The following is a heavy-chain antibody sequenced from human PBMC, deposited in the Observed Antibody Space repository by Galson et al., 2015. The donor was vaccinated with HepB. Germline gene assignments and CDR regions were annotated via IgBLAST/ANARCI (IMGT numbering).Heavy chain of an antibody. V-gene: IGHV3-23*01. Sequence: SLRLSCAASGFTFSDYYMSWVRQAPGKGLEWVSGISETDDTTYYADSVKGRFTISRDNSKNMLYLQMNSLTAEDTAVYYCAKTSGQSLVIVIIPLYYFDSWCQGTLVAVSS. CDR2: ISETDDTT. CDR3: AKTSGQSLVIVIIPLYYFDS. CDR1: GFTFSDYY. D-gene: IGHD3-22*01. J-gene: IGHJ4*02.